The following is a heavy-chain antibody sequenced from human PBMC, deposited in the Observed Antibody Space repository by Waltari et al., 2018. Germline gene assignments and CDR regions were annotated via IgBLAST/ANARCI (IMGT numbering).Heavy chain of an antibody. CDR2: IYYSGST. CDR3: ARLVATIIFDY. J-gene: IGHJ4*02. Sequence: QLQLQESGPGLVKPSETLSLTCTVSGGSISSSSYYCGWIRQPPGKGLEWIGSIYYSGSTYYNPSLKSRVTISVDTSKNQFSLKLSSVTAADTAVYYCARLVATIIFDYWGQGTLVTVSS. CDR1: GGSISSSSYY. V-gene: IGHV4-39*07. D-gene: IGHD5-12*01.